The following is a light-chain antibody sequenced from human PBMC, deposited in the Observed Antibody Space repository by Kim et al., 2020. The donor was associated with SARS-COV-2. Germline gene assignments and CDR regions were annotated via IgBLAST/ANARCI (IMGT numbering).Light chain of an antibody. J-gene: IGLJ2*01. CDR1: NSNNGKHN. CDR3: ASWDDSLNAVI. V-gene: IGLV1-44*01. CDR2: LTD. Sequence: GQRVTISCSGSNSNNGKHNVNWYQHFPGTAPKLIIYLTDRRPAGVPDRISGSKSGTSASLAISGLQSEDESEYYCASWDDSLNAVIFGGGTQLTVL.